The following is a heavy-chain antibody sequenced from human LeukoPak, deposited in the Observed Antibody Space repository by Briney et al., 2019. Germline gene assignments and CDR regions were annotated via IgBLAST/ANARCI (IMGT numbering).Heavy chain of an antibody. J-gene: IGHJ5*02. CDR2: VYHDGST. CDR1: GYSITSGYY. CDR3: ARDFFGRAAGTGNWFDP. V-gene: IGHV4-38-2*02. D-gene: IGHD6-13*01. Sequence: SETLSLTCSVSGYSITSGYYWGWIRQSPGKGLEWIGSVYHDGSTYYNPSLKSRVTVSVDTSKNQISLSLSSVIATDTAVYYCARDFFGRAAGTGNWFDPWGQGTLVTVSS.